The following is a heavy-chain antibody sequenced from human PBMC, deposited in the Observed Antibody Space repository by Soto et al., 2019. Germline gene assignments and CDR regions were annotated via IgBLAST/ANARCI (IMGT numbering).Heavy chain of an antibody. V-gene: IGHV1-8*01. CDR1: GYTFTSYD. CDR3: ARWYDRILINWFDP. J-gene: IGHJ5*02. Sequence: QVQLVQSGAEVKKPGASVKVSCKASGYTFTSYDINWVRQATGQGLEWVGWMNPNSGNTGYAQKFQGRVTMTRNTSISTAYMALSSLRSEDTAVYYCARWYDRILINWFDPWGQGTLVTVSA. D-gene: IGHD3-3*02. CDR2: MNPNSGNT.